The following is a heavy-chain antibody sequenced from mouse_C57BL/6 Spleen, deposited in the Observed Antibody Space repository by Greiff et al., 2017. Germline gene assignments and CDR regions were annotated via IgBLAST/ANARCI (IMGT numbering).Heavy chain of an antibody. J-gene: IGHJ2*01. D-gene: IGHD2-1*01. Sequence: QVQLQQPGAELVRPGSSVKLSCKASGYTFTSYWMHWVKQRPIQGLEWIGNIDPSDSDTHYNQKFKDKATLTVDKSSSTASMQLSSLTSEDSAVYYCARGVTLYYFDYWGQGTTLTVSS. CDR2: IDPSDSDT. CDR1: GYTFTSYW. V-gene: IGHV1-52*01. CDR3: ARGVTLYYFDY.